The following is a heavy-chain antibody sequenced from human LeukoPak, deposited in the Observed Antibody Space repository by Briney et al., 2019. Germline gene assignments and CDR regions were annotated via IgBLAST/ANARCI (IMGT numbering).Heavy chain of an antibody. Sequence: ASVKVSCKASGYTFTSYGISWVRQAPGQGLEWMGWISAYNGNTNYAQKLQGRVTLITDTSTSTAYMELRSLRSDYTSVYYCARDLYGNYDFWSGYVYYYYMDVWGKGTTVTVSS. CDR1: GYTFTSYG. J-gene: IGHJ6*03. CDR2: ISAYNGNT. D-gene: IGHD3-3*01. CDR3: ARDLYGNYDFWSGYVYYYYMDV. V-gene: IGHV1-18*01.